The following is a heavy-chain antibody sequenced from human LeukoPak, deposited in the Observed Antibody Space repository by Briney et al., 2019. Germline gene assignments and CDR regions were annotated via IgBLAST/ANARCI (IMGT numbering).Heavy chain of an antibody. D-gene: IGHD6-13*01. CDR2: INHSGST. V-gene: IGHV4-34*01. J-gene: IGHJ3*02. Sequence: SETLSLTCAVYGGSFSGYYWSWIRQPPGKGLEWIGEINHSGSTYYNPSLKSRVTISVDTSKNQFSLKLSSVTAADTAVYYCASPDPYSSSWYSIPLVDAFDIWGQGTMVTVSS. CDR1: GGSFSGYY. CDR3: ASPDPYSSSWYSIPLVDAFDI.